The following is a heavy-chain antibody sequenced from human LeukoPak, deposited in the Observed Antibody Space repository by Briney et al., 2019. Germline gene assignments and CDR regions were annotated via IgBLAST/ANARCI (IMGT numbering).Heavy chain of an antibody. D-gene: IGHD3-10*01. CDR2: IYYSGST. J-gene: IGHJ4*02. CDR1: GGSISSYY. CDR3: ARDEAAMVPFFDY. Sequence: SETLSLTCTVSGGSISSYYWSWIRQPPGKGLEWIGYIYYSGSTNYNPSLKSRVTISVDTSKNQFPLKLSSVTAADTAVYYCARDEAAMVPFFDYWGQGTLVTVSS. V-gene: IGHV4-59*01.